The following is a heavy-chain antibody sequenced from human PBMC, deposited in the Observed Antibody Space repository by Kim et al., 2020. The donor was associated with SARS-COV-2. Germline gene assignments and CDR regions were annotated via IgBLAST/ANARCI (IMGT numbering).Heavy chain of an antibody. CDR3: ARAPSRNRVAAAGTRNYGMDV. J-gene: IGHJ6*02. CDR2: INHSGST. V-gene: IGHV4-34*01. D-gene: IGHD6-13*01. CDR1: GGSFSGYY. Sequence: SETLSLTCAVYGGSFSGYYWSWIRQPPGKGLEWIGEINHSGSTNYNPSLKSRVTISVDTSKNQFSLKLSSVTAADTAVYYCARAPSRNRVAAAGTRNYGMDVWGQGTTVTVSS.